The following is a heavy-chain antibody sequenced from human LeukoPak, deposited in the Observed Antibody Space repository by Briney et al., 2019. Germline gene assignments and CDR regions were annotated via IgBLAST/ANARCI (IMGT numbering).Heavy chain of an antibody. CDR2: ISAYNGNT. Sequence: ASVKVSCKASGYTFTSYGISWVRQAPGQGLEWMGWISAYNGNTNYAQKLQGRVTMTTDTSTSTAYMELRSLRSEDTAVYYCARDHRVVTPLRPYYYDSSGYYPDYWGQGTLVTVSS. CDR1: GYTFTSYG. CDR3: ARDHRVVTPLRPYYYDSSGYYPDY. V-gene: IGHV1-18*01. D-gene: IGHD3-22*01. J-gene: IGHJ4*02.